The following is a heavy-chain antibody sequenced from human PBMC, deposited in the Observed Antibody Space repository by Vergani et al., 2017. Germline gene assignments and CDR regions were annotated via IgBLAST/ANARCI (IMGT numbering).Heavy chain of an antibody. CDR3: ASDPRGSESLFNWFDP. Sequence: QVQLVQSGAEVKRPGASVKVSCKASGYTFTGYYLHWVRLAPGQGLEWMGWINPKTGDANYARKFQDRVTMTRDTSLSTVYLELTRLTSDDTAVYPGASDPRGSESLFNWFDPWGEGALVSVSS. CDR1: GYTFTGYY. J-gene: IGHJ5*02. D-gene: IGHD3-10*01. CDR2: INPKTGDA. V-gene: IGHV1-2*02.